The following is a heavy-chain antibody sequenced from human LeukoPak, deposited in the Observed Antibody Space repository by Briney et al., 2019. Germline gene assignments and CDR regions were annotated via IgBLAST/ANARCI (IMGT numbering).Heavy chain of an antibody. V-gene: IGHV6-1*01. CDR1: GDSVSSNSAT. Sequence: SQTLSLTCAISGDSVSSNSATWYWIRQSPSRGLEWLGRTYYRSQWYNDYAVSVKSRITINPDTSKNQFSLQLNSVIPEDTAVYYCARRGPAGSSSSGMDVWGQGTTVTVSS. CDR3: ARRGPAGSSSSGMDV. CDR2: TYYRSQWYN. J-gene: IGHJ6*02. D-gene: IGHD6-6*01.